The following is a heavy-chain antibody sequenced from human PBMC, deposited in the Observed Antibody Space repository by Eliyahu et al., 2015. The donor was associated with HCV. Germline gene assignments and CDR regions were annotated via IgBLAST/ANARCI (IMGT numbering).Heavy chain of an antibody. CDR1: GFTFXSYS. V-gene: IGHV3-21*01. J-gene: IGHJ4*02. CDR2: ISSSSSYI. CDR3: ARDVLTGDPWADFEDY. D-gene: IGHD7-27*01. Sequence: EVQLVESGGGLVKPGGSLXLSCAASGFTFXSYSXNWVRQXPGKGLEWVSSISSSSSYIYXADSVKGRFTISRDNAKNSLYLQMNSLRAEDTAVYYCARDVLTGDPWADFEDYWGQGTLVTVSS.